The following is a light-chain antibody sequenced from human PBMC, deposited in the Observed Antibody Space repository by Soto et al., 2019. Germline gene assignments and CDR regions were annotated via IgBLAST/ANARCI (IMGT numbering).Light chain of an antibody. CDR2: GAS. CDR3: QQYSSSPLT. V-gene: IGKV3-20*01. Sequence: EIVVTQSPGTLSLSPGEGATPSCRASQSVSSNCLAWYQQKPGQAPRLLIYGASNRATGIPDRFSGSGSGTEFTLTISRLEPEDFEVYYCQQYSSSPLTFGGGTKVDIK. J-gene: IGKJ4*01. CDR1: QSVSSNC.